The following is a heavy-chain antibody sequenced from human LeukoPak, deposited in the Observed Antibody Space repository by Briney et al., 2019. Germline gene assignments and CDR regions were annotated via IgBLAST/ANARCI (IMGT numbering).Heavy chain of an antibody. CDR3: AGHHPRNTVDF. CDR1: GVSISNYY. CDR2: ISDIGSI. D-gene: IGHD2/OR15-2a*01. J-gene: IGHJ4*02. V-gene: IGHV4-59*08. Sequence: SETLSLTCTVSGVSISNYYWSWIRQPPGKGLEWIAYISDIGSINYNPSLKSRVTISLDTSKNQFSLKLSSVTAADTAVYYCAGHHPRNTVDFWGQGTLVTVSS.